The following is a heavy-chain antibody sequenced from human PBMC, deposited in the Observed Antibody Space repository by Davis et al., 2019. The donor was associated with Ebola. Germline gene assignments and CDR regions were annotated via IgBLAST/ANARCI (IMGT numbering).Heavy chain of an antibody. J-gene: IGHJ6*02. D-gene: IGHD1-7*01. Sequence: MPSETLSLTCAVSGGSFSGYYWNWIRQPPGKGLEWIGEINHSGSTNYNPSLKSRVTISVDTSKNQFSLKLSSVTAADTAVYYCARRTTYYYYYGMDVWGQGTTVTVSS. CDR1: GGSFSGYY. CDR3: ARRTTYYYYYGMDV. V-gene: IGHV4-34*01. CDR2: INHSGST.